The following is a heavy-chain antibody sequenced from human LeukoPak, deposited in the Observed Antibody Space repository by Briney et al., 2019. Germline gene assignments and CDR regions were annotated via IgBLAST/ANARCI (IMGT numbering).Heavy chain of an antibody. D-gene: IGHD6-13*01. J-gene: IGHJ4*02. V-gene: IGHV3-64*01. CDR1: GFTFSGHT. CDR2: ITIYVDNI. Sequence: GGSLRLSCVASGFTFSGHTMHWVRQAPGKGLEYVSAITIYVDNIQYAKSVKGGFTISRDNSKNTLYLQMGSLRDENMAVYFFSRAPRWQQLVPGYFDYWGQGTQVIVSS. CDR3: SRAPRWQQLVPGYFDY.